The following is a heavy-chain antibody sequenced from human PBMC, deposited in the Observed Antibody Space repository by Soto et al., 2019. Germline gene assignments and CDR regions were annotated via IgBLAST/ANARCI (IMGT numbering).Heavy chain of an antibody. J-gene: IGHJ4*02. CDR2: INPSGGST. V-gene: IGHV1-46*01. CDR3: ARVIVGAILDY. Sequence: GASVKVSCKASGYTFTSYYMHWVRQAPGQGLEWMGIINPSGGSTSYAQKFQGRVTMTRDTSTSTVYMELSSLRSEDTAVCYCARVIVGAILDYWGQGTLVTVSS. CDR1: GYTFTSYY. D-gene: IGHD1-26*01.